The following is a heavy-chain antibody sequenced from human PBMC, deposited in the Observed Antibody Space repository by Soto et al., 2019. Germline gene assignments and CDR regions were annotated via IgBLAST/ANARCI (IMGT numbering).Heavy chain of an antibody. CDR2: ISGSGGST. CDR3: AKDLERYYYYGMDV. V-gene: IGHV3-23*01. CDR1: GFTFSSYA. J-gene: IGHJ6*02. Sequence: GGSLRLSCAASGFTFSSYAMSWVRQAPGKGLEWVSAISGSGGSTYYADSVKGRFTISRDNSKNTLYLQMNSLRAEDTAVYYCAKDLERYYYYGMDVWGQGTTVTVSS. D-gene: IGHD1-1*01.